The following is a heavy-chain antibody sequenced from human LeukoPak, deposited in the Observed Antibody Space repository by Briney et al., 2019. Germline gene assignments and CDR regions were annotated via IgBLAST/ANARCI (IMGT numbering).Heavy chain of an antibody. J-gene: IGHJ4*02. CDR2: IYGGGAT. CDR1: GLTVSSNS. D-gene: IGHD3-22*01. V-gene: IGHV3-53*01. Sequence: GGSLRLSCAASGLTVSSNSMRWVRQAPGKGLEWVSVIYGGGATFYADSVKGRFTISRDNSKNTVYLQMNSLRAEDTAVYYCARDRGTSGYIFGYWGRGTLVTVSS. CDR3: ARDRGTSGYIFGY.